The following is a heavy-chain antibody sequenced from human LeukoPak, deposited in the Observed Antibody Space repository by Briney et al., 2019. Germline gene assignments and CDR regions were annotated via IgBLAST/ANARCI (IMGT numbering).Heavy chain of an antibody. CDR1: GFTFSSYG. D-gene: IGHD1-26*01. CDR3: ASESGTYYGSDY. CDR2: ISYDGSDK. V-gene: IGHV3-30*19. J-gene: IGHJ4*02. Sequence: GGSLRLSCAASGFTFSSYGMHWVRQAPGKGLEWVAVISYDGSDKYYTDSVKGRFTISRDNSKNTLYLQMNSLRGEDTAVYYCASESGTYYGSDYWGQGTLVTVSS.